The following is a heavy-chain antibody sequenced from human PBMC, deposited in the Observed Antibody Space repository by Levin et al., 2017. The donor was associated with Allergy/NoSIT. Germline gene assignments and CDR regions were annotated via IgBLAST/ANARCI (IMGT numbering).Heavy chain of an antibody. V-gene: IGHV3-73*01. J-gene: IGHJ6*02. CDR1: GFTFSGSA. CDR2: IRSKANSYAT. Sequence: PGGSLRLSCAASGFTFSGSAMHWVRQASGKGLEWVGRIRSKANSYATAYAASVKGRFTISRDDSKNTAYLQMNSLKTEDTAVYYCTRSITRSYGMDVWGQGTTVTVSS. CDR3: TRSITRSYGMDV. D-gene: IGHD2-2*01.